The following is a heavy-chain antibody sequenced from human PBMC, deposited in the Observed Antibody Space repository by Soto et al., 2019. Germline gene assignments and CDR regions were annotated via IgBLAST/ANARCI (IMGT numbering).Heavy chain of an antibody. V-gene: IGHV3-53*01. Sequence: LRLSCAASGFTVSSNYMSWVRQAPGKGLEWVSVIYSGGSTYYADSVKGRFTISRDNSKNTLYLQMNSLRAEDTAVYYCAIGANYYDSSGYYLGYFQHWGQGTLVTVSS. D-gene: IGHD3-22*01. J-gene: IGHJ1*01. CDR3: AIGANYYDSSGYYLGYFQH. CDR1: GFTVSSNY. CDR2: IYSGGST.